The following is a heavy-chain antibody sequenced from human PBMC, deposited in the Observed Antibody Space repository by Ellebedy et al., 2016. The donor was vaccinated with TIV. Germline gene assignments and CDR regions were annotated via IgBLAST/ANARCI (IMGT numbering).Heavy chain of an antibody. J-gene: IGHJ5*01. CDR1: GYSFTSYW. V-gene: IGHV5-51*01. CDR2: IYPGDSDT. Sequence: GESLKISCKGSGYSFTSYWIGWVRQMPGKGLEWMGIIYPGDSDTRYSPSFQGQVTISADKSISTAYLQWSSLKASDTAMYYCGLSIAVAGTWFDYWGQGTLVTVSS. CDR3: GLSIAVAGTWFDY. D-gene: IGHD6-19*01.